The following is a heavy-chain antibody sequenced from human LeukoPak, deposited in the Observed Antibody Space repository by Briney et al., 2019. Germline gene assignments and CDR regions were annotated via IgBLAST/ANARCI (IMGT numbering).Heavy chain of an antibody. J-gene: IGHJ6*03. CDR3: YYYMDV. CDR1: GGSISNYY. CDR2: IYYSGSS. V-gene: IGHV4-59*08. Sequence: SETLSLTCTVSGGSISNYYWSWIRQPPGKGLEWIAYIYYSGSSNYNPSLKSRVTISGDTSKNQFSLNLSSVTAADTAVYYYYYYMDVWGKGTTVTVSS.